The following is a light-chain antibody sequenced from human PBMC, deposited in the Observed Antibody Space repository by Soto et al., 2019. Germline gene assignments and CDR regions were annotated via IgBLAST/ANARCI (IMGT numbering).Light chain of an antibody. CDR2: GAF. CDR1: QSVSCSY. Sequence: EIVLTQSPGTLSLSPGERATLSCRASQSVSCSYLAWYQQKPGQAPRLLIYGAFSRATGIPDRFSSSGSGTAFTLTISRLEPEDFAVYYCQQSGSQLTFGGGAKVEMK. J-gene: IGKJ4*01. V-gene: IGKV3-20*01. CDR3: QQSGSQLT.